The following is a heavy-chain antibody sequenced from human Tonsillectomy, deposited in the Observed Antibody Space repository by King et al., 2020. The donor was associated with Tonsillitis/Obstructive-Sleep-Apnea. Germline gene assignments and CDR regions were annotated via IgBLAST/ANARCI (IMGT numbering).Heavy chain of an antibody. J-gene: IGHJ6*03. CDR1: GGERRRGRDE. V-gene: IGHV4-39*01. Sequence: VQLEESGRGGEKGWERREGKGKRDGGERRRGRDEGGGTGQARGKGREGMGTRYFGGSTYYNPSRKSRVIITADTSRKQFSRRLNSVTDADTAVYYCAIHIPSYFYIDVWGKGTTVTISS. CDR2: RYFGGST. CDR3: AIHIPSYFYIDV. D-gene: IGHD2-2*02.